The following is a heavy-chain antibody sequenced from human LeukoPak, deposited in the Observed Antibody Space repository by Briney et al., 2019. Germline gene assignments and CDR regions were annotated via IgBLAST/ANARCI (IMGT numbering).Heavy chain of an antibody. CDR2: ISGDGAGT. D-gene: IGHD5-18*01. J-gene: IGHJ3*02. Sequence: GGSLRLSCAASGFTFDDYAMHWVRQAPGKGLDWVSLISGDGAGTYYADSVKGRFTISRDNSKKSLYLQMNSLRTEDTALYYCAKDRIMAYQDTADAFDICGQGTMVTVSS. CDR1: GFTFDDYA. CDR3: AKDRIMAYQDTADAFDI. V-gene: IGHV3-43*02.